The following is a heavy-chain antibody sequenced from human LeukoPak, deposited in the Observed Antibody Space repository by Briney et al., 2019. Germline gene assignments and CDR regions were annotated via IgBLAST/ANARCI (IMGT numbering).Heavy chain of an antibody. CDR3: ANLAVAGHFDY. CDR2: ISYDGSNK. Sequence: GGSLRLSCAASGFTFSSYGMHWVRQAPGKGLEWVAVISYDGSNKYYADSVKGRFTISRDNPKNTLYLQMNSLRAEDTAVYYCANLAVAGHFDYWGQGTLVTVSS. J-gene: IGHJ4*02. V-gene: IGHV3-30*18. CDR1: GFTFSSYG. D-gene: IGHD6-19*01.